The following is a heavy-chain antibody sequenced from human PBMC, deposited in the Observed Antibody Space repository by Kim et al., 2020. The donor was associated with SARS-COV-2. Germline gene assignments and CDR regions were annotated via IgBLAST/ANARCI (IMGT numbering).Heavy chain of an antibody. Sequence: SETLSLTCAVYGGSFSGYYWSWIRQPPGKGLEWIGEINHSGSTNYNPSLKSRVTISVDTSKNQFSLKLSSVTAADTAVYYCARASAGYSSSWSTYYFDY. CDR2: INHSGST. V-gene: IGHV4-34*01. D-gene: IGHD6-13*01. CDR1: GGSFSGYY. J-gene: IGHJ4*01. CDR3: ARASAGYSSSWSTYYFDY.